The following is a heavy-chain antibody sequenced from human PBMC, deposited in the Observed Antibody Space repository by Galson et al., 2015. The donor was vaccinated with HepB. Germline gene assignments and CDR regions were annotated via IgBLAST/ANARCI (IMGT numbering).Heavy chain of an antibody. CDR3: ARDPFLSGFDY. D-gene: IGHD3-3*01. CDR2: ISSSGSTI. CDR1: GFTFSSYE. Sequence: SLRLSCAASGFTFSSYEMNWVRQAPGKGLEWVSYISSSGSTIYYADSVKGRFTISRDNAKNSLYLRMNSLRAEDTAVYYCARDPFLSGFDYWGQGTLVTVSS. V-gene: IGHV3-48*03. J-gene: IGHJ4*02.